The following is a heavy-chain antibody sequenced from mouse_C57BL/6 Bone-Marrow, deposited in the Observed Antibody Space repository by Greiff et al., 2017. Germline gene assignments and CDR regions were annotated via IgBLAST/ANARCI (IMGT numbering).Heavy chain of an antibody. CDR2: ISSGGSYT. Sequence: VQLQQSGGDLVKPGGSLKLSCAASGFTFSSYGMSWVRQTPDKRLEWVATISSGGSYTYYPDSVKGRFTISRDNAKNTLYLQMSSLKAEDTAMYYCARDDGCYGYFDVWGTGTTVTV. D-gene: IGHD2-3*01. J-gene: IGHJ1*03. CDR1: GFTFSSYG. CDR3: ARDDGCYGYFDV. V-gene: IGHV5-6*01.